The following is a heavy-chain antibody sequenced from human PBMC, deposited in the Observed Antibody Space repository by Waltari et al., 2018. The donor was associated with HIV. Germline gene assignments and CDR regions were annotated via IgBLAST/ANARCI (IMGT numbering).Heavy chain of an antibody. J-gene: IGHJ5*02. V-gene: IGHV3-15*01. CDR1: GFTFSNAW. Sequence: EVQLVESGGGLVKPGGSLRLSCAASGFTFSNAWMSWVHQAQGKGLEGVGRIKSKTEGVTTNYAAPVKSRSTNSRDDSKNTLYLQMNSLKTEDTAVYYCTTEGLMASWGQGTLVTVSS. D-gene: IGHD3-10*01. CDR3: TTEGLMAS. CDR2: IKSKTEGVTT.